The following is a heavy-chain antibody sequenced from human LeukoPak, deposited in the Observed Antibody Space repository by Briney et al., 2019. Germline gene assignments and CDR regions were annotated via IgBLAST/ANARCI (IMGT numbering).Heavy chain of an antibody. J-gene: IGHJ4*02. CDR2: INHSGST. V-gene: IGHV4-34*01. CDR3: ARGIDYGDLGY. Sequence: SETLSLTCAVYGGSFSGYYWSWIRQPPGKGLEWIGEINHSGSTNYNPSLKSRVTISVDTSKNQFSLKLSSVTAADTAVYYCARGIDYGDLGYWGQGTLVTVSS. D-gene: IGHD4-17*01. CDR1: GGSFSGYY.